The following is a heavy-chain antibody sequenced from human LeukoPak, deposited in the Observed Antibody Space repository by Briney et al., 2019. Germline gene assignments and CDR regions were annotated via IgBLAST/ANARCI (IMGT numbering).Heavy chain of an antibody. CDR2: FDPEDGET. J-gene: IGHJ3*02. D-gene: IGHD3-22*01. CDR3: ATHNPAITMTKREAFDI. Sequence: ASVKVSCKVSGYTLTELSMHWVRQAPGKGLEWMGGFDPEDGETIYAQKFQGRVTMTEDTSTDTAYMELSSLRSEDTAVYYCATHNPAITMTKREAFDIWGQGTMVAVSS. CDR1: GYTLTELS. V-gene: IGHV1-24*01.